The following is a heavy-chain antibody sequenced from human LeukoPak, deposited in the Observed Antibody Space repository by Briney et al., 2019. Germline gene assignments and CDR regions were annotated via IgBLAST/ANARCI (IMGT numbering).Heavy chain of an antibody. V-gene: IGHV4-34*01. J-gene: IGHJ4*02. D-gene: IGHD2-8*01. CDR3: AGARRVYYFDY. CDR1: GGSFSGYY. CDR2: INHSGST. Sequence: PSETLSLTCAVYGGSFSGYYWSWIRQPPGKGLEWIGEINHSGSTNYNPSLKSRVTISVDTSKNQFSLKLSSVTAADTAVYYCAGARRVYYFDYWGQGTLVTVSS.